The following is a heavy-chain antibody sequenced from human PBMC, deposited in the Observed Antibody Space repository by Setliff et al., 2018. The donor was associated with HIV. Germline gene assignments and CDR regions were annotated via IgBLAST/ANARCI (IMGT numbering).Heavy chain of an antibody. D-gene: IGHD3-10*01. CDR1: GDTFNSYA. CDR3: ARGKGVGGVVITGGLDV. J-gene: IGHJ6*04. V-gene: IGHV1-69*13. Sequence: GASVKVSCKASGDTFNSYAISWVRQAPGQGLEWMGGVIPIFGTANYAQKFQGRVTITADESTSTAYMELSSLTSEDTAVYYCARGKGVGGVVITGGLDVWGKGTTVTVSS. CDR2: VIPIFGTA.